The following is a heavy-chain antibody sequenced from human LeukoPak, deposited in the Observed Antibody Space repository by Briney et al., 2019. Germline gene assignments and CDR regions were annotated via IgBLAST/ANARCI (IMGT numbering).Heavy chain of an antibody. V-gene: IGHV4-59*01. J-gene: IGHJ3*02. CDR2: IYYSGST. CDR1: GGSISSYS. CDR3: AREEQQWPHAFTI. D-gene: IGHD6-19*01. Sequence: SETLSLTCTVSGGSISSYSWSCIRQPPGKGLEWIGYIYYSGSTNYNPSLKSRVTISVDTSKNQFSLKLSSVTAADTAVYYCAREEQQWPHAFTIWGQGTMVTVSS.